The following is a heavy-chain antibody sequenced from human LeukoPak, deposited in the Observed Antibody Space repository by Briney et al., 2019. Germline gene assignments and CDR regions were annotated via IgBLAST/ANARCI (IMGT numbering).Heavy chain of an antibody. V-gene: IGHV3-21*01. CDR1: GFTFSSYA. CDR2: ISSSSSYI. Sequence: GGSLRLSCAASGFTFSSYAMSWVRQAPGKGLEGVSSISSSSSYIYYADSVKGRFTISRDNAKNSLYLQMNSLRAEDTAVYYCARSLRYFDWLPPGGHYYGMDVWGKGTTVTVSS. D-gene: IGHD3-9*01. CDR3: ARSLRYFDWLPPGGHYYGMDV. J-gene: IGHJ6*04.